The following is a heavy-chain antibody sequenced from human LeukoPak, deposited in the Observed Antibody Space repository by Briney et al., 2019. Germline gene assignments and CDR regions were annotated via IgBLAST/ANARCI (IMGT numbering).Heavy chain of an antibody. Sequence: PSETLSLTCTVSGGSISSYYWSWIRQPAGKGLEWIGRIYTSGSTHYNPSLKSRVTMSVDTSKNQFSLKLSSVTAADTAVYYCARDRGWSPNYYFDYWGQGTLVTVSS. J-gene: IGHJ4*02. CDR3: ARDRGWSPNYYFDY. V-gene: IGHV4-4*07. CDR1: GGSISSYY. D-gene: IGHD2-15*01. CDR2: IYTSGST.